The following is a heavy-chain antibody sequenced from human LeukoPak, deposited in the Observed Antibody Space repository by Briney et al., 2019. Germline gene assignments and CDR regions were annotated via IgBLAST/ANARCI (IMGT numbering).Heavy chain of an antibody. Sequence: PGGSLRLSCAASGFTFSTYEMSWVRQAPGAGLEWVSYISSSGGTIYYADSVKGRFTISRDNAKNSLYLQMNSLRDEDAAVYYCARGAPLVVITTAAFDIWGQGTTVTVSS. D-gene: IGHD2-15*01. CDR3: ARGAPLVVITTAAFDI. J-gene: IGHJ3*02. V-gene: IGHV3-48*03. CDR2: ISSSGGTI. CDR1: GFTFSTYE.